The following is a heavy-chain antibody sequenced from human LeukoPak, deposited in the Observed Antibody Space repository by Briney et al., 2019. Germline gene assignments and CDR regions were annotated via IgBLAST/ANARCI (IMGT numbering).Heavy chain of an antibody. V-gene: IGHV3-48*01. D-gene: IGHD6-13*01. CDR1: GFTFSSYS. CDR3: ARDGRAAAATLYYFDY. J-gene: IGHJ4*02. Sequence: GGSLRLSCAASGFTFSSYSMNWVRQAPGKGLEWVSYISSSSTTIYYADSVKGRFTISRDNAKNSLYLQMNSLRAEDTAVYYCARDGRAAAATLYYFDYWGQGTLVTVSS. CDR2: ISSSSTTI.